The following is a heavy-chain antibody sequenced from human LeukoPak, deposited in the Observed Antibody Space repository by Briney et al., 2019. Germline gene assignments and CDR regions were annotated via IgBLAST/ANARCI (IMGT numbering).Heavy chain of an antibody. Sequence: GGSLRLSCAASGFTFSSYAMHWVRQAPGKGLEWMGIINPSGGSTSYAQKFQGRVTMTRDTSTSTVYMELSSLRSEDTAVYYCARDGRPYYDFWSGERAGYFDYWGQGTLVTVSS. J-gene: IGHJ4*02. CDR2: INPSGGST. CDR1: GFTFSSYA. CDR3: ARDGRPYYDFWSGERAGYFDY. V-gene: IGHV1-46*01. D-gene: IGHD3-3*01.